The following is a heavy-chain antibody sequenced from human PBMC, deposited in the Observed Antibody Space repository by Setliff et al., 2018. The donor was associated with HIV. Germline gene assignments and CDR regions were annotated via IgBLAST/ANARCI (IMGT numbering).Heavy chain of an antibody. D-gene: IGHD2-8*01. CDR2: ISGYNGNT. CDR3: ATKVYCTNGVCLDAFDI. Sequence: GASVKVSCKASGYTFTAYGINWVRQAPGLGLEWMGWISGYNGNTEYAQKFQGRVTMTRDTSISTAYMELSRLRSDDTAVYYCATKVYCTNGVCLDAFDIWGQGTMVTVSS. J-gene: IGHJ3*02. V-gene: IGHV1-18*01. CDR1: GYTFTAYG.